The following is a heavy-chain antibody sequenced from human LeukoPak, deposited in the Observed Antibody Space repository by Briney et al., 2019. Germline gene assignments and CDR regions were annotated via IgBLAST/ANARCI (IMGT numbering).Heavy chain of an antibody. CDR3: AREGRCSGGNCYRYYFDY. D-gene: IGHD2-15*01. CDR2: ISSSSSYI. V-gene: IGHV3-21*01. CDR1: GFTFSSYS. Sequence: PGGSLRLSCAASGFTFSSYSMNWVRQAPGKGLEWVSSISSSSSYIYYADSVKGRFTISRDNAKNSLYLQMNSLRAEDTAVYYCAREGRCSGGNCYRYYFDYWGQGTLVTVSS. J-gene: IGHJ4*02.